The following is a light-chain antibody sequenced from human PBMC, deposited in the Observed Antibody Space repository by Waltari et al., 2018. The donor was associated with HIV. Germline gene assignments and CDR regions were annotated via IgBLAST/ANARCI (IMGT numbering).Light chain of an antibody. CDR3: QSYDTSLTGWI. J-gene: IGLJ2*01. Sequence: QSVLTQPPSVSGAPGQTVTISCTGSGSNIGAGYDVHWYQQFPGTAPRLLIYSDNHRPSGVPDRFSGSKSGTSASLAISGLRAEDEADYYCQSYDTSLTGWIFGGGTKLTV. CDR1: GSNIGAGYD. CDR2: SDN. V-gene: IGLV1-40*01.